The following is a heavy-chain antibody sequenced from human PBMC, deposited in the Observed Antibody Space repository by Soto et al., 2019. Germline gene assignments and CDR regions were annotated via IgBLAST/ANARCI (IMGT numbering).Heavy chain of an antibody. CDR2: IYYSGST. J-gene: IGHJ5*02. CDR1: GGSISSYY. D-gene: IGHD6-25*01. CDR3: ARPHGGSSGWDNWFEP. V-gene: IGHV4-59*01. Sequence: SETLSLTCTVSGGSISSYYWSWIRQPPGKGLECIGYIYYSGSTNYNPSLKSRVTISVDTSKNQFSLKLNSVTAADTAVYYCARPHGGSSGWDNWFEPRGPGTLVTVSS.